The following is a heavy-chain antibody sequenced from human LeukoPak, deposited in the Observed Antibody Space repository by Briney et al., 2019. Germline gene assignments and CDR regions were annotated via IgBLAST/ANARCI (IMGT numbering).Heavy chain of an antibody. V-gene: IGHV4-34*01. D-gene: IGHD1-26*01. Sequence: RSSETLSLTCAVYGVSFSGYYWSWIRQPPGKGLEWIGEINHSGSTNYNPSLKSRVTISVDTSKNQFSLKLSSVTAADTAVYYCARDRGVGATGSIDYWGQGTLVTVSS. CDR1: GVSFSGYY. CDR2: INHSGST. J-gene: IGHJ4*02. CDR3: ARDRGVGATGSIDY.